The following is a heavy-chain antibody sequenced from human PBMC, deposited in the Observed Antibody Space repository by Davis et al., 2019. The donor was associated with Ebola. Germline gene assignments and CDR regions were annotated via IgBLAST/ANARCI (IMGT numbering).Heavy chain of an antibody. D-gene: IGHD2-21*02. CDR1: GFIVSDKY. Sequence: GESLKISCVVSGFIVSDKYMSWVRQAPGKGLEWVSVLYTDGRTYHSDSLKGRFTISRDNAKNSLYLQMNSLRAEDTAVYYCVRDPALVVTGGGWFFGLWGRGTLVTVSS. V-gene: IGHV3-53*01. CDR3: VRDPALVVTGGGWFFGL. J-gene: IGHJ2*01. CDR2: LYTDGRT.